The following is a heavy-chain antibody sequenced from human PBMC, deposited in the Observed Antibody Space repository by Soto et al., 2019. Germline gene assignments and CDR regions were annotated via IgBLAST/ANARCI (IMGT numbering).Heavy chain of an antibody. CDR3: FFFQAEDGIRDVRSVSAFLLNRSSDL. Sequence: KGLERIGEINHSGSTNYKPSLKSRVTISVDTSKNQFSLKLSSVTAADTAVYYFFFFQAEDGIRDVRSVSAFLLNRSSDL. V-gene: IGHV4-34*01. CDR2: INHSGST. J-gene: IGHJ2*01. D-gene: IGHD3-10*02.